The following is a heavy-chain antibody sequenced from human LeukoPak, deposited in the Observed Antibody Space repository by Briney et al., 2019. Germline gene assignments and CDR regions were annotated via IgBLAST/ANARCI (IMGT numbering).Heavy chain of an antibody. V-gene: IGHV4-30-4*01. CDR1: GGSISSGDYY. Sequence: PSQTLSLTCTVSGGSISSGDYYWSWIRQPPGKGLEWIGYIYYSGSTYYNPSLKSRVTISVDTSKNQFSLKLSSVTAADTAVYYCARADYVWGSYRTRYYFDYWGQGTLVTVSS. CDR3: ARADYVWGSYRTRYYFDY. CDR2: IYYSGST. D-gene: IGHD3-16*02. J-gene: IGHJ4*02.